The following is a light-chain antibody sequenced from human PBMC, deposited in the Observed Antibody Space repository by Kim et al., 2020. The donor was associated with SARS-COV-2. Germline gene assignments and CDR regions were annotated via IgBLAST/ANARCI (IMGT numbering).Light chain of an antibody. CDR3: SSYGPSNTVV. V-gene: IGLV2-14*03. Sequence: QSALTQPASVSGSPGQSITISCTGTSSGVGGYASWYQHHPGKAPKLLIYNVNQRPSGVSHRFSGSKSGNTASLTISGLQAEDEADYYCSSYGPSNTVVLGGGTKVTVL. CDR2: NVN. CDR1: SSGVGGY. J-gene: IGLJ2*01.